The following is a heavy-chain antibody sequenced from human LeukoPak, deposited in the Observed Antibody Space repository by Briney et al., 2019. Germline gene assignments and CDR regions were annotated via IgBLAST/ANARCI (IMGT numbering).Heavy chain of an antibody. V-gene: IGHV3-53*01. J-gene: IGHJ4*02. CDR2: IYSGGST. Sequence: PGGSLRLSCAASGFTFSSYGMHWVRQAPGKGLEWVSVIYSGGSTYYADSVKGRFTISRDNSKSTLYLQMNSLRAEDTAVYYCARSYSGSYEFDYWGQGTLVTVSS. CDR1: GFTFSSYG. D-gene: IGHD1-26*01. CDR3: ARSYSGSYEFDY.